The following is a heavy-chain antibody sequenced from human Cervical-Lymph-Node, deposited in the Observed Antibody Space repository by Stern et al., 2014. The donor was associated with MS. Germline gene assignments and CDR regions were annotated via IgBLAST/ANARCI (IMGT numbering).Heavy chain of an antibody. D-gene: IGHD2-2*02. CDR3: AKDPQRGVVPAAIHY. V-gene: IGHV3-30*18. Sequence: GQLVVSGGGVVHPGRSLRLSCEASGFTFSDFGMYWVRQAPGKGPEWVAVISYDGGHTDYADSVKGRFTISRDNSKNTLYVQMNSLRADDTAVYYCAKDPQRGVVPAAIHYWGQGTLVTVSS. CDR1: GFTFSDFG. J-gene: IGHJ4*02. CDR2: ISYDGGHT.